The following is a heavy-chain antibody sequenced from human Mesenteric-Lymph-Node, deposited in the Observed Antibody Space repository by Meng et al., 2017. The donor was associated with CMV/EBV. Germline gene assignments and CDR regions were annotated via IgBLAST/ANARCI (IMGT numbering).Heavy chain of an antibody. D-gene: IGHD1/OR15-1a*01. CDR2: ITPMFGIS. Sequence: CKASGGSFSNYALSWVRQAPGQGPEWMGMITPMFGISNYAQKFQGRVTITADEATTTAYMELNSLRSEDTAVYYCATEQQVHSGYFDYWGQGTLVTVSS. CDR3: ATEQQVHSGYFDY. V-gene: IGHV1-69*15. CDR1: GGSFSNYA. J-gene: IGHJ4*02.